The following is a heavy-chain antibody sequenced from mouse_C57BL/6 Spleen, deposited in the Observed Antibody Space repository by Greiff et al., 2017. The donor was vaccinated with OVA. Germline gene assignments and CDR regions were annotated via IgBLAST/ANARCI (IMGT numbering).Heavy chain of an antibody. CDR2: IDPEDGET. J-gene: IGHJ1*03. CDR3: ALITTVVASYWYFDV. Sequence: DVQLQESGAELVKPGASVKLSCTASGFNIKDYYMHWVKQRTEQGLEWIGRIDPEDGETKYAPKFQGKATITADTSSNTAYLQLSSLTSEDTAVYYCALITTVVASYWYFDVWGTGTTVTVSS. CDR1: GFNIKDYY. D-gene: IGHD1-1*01. V-gene: IGHV14-2*01.